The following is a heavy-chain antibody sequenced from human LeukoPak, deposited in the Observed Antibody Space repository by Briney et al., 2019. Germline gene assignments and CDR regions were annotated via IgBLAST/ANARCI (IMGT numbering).Heavy chain of an antibody. CDR2: ISSSGSTI. CDR1: GGSFSGYY. CDR3: ARDVMVAPPDYYYYYYMDV. V-gene: IGHV3-11*01. Sequence: LSLTCAVYGGSFSGYYWSWIRQPPGKGLEWVSYISSSGSTIYYADSVKGRFTISRDNAKNSLYLQMNSLRAEDTAVYYCARDVMVAPPDYYYYYYMDVWGKGTTVTISS. D-gene: IGHD2-15*01. J-gene: IGHJ6*03.